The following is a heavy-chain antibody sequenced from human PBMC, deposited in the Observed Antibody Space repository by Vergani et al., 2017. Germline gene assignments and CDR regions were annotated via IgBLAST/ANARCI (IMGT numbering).Heavy chain of an antibody. CDR1: GGTFSSYA. CDR2: IIPICGTA. CDR3: ARDYYDILTGYYLDY. D-gene: IGHD3-9*01. Sequence: QVQLVQSGAEVKKPGSSVKVSCKASGGTFSSYAISWVRQAPGQGLEWMGGIIPICGTANYAQKIQGRVTITADESTSTAYMELSSLRSEDTAVYYCARDYYDILTGYYLDYWGQGTLVTVSS. V-gene: IGHV1-69*01. J-gene: IGHJ4*02.